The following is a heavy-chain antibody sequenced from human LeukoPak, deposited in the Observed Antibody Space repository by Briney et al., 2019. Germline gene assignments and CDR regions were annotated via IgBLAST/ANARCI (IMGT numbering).Heavy chain of an antibody. V-gene: IGHV4-30-2*01. J-gene: IGHJ4*02. CDR2: IYPRGST. D-gene: IGHD7-27*01. CDR1: GGSISSGCYS. CDR3: ARFSPRAMGNYFDF. Sequence: SETLSLTCAVSGGSISSGCYSWSWIRQPPGKGLEWIGYIYPRGSTYYNPSLKSRVILSLDKSANQFSLNLSSVTAADTAVYYCARFSPRAMGNYFDFWGQGARVTVSS.